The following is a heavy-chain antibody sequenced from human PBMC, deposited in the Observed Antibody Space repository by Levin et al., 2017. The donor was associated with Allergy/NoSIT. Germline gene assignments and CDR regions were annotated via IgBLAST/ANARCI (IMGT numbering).Heavy chain of an antibody. Sequence: GGSLRLSCQGSGYSFTSYWIGWVRQMPGKGLEWMGIIYPGDSDTRYSPSFQGQVTISADKSISTAYLQWSSLKASDTAIYYCARRSTRDYYYYTDVWGKGTTVTVSS. CDR1: GYSFTSYW. D-gene: IGHD2/OR15-2a*01. J-gene: IGHJ6*03. CDR2: IYPGDSDT. V-gene: IGHV5-51*01. CDR3: ARRSTRDYYYYTDV.